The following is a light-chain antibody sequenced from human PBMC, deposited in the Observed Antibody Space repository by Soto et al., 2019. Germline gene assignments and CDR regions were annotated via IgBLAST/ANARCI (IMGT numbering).Light chain of an antibody. J-gene: IGLJ1*01. CDR1: SSDVGGYNY. V-gene: IGLV2-14*01. Sequence: QSPLTQPASVSGSPGQAITIACTGTSSDVGGYNYVSWYQQHPGKAPKLMIYEVSNRPSGVSNRFSGSKSGNTASLTISGLQAEDEADYYCSSYTSSSTGVSGTGTKVTVL. CDR2: EVS. CDR3: SSYTSSSTGV.